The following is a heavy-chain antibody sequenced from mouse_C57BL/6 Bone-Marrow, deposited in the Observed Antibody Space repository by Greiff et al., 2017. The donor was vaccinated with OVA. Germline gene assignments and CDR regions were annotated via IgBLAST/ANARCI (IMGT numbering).Heavy chain of an antibody. CDR3: ARDDYYWYVDV. CDR1: GFTFSDFY. Sequence: EVMLVESGGGLVQSGRSLRLSCATSGFTFSDFYMEWVRQAPGKGLEWIAASRNKANDYTTEYSASVKGRFIVSRDTSQSILYLQMNALRAEDTAMYYCARDDYYWYVDVWGTGTTVTVSS. J-gene: IGHJ1*03. V-gene: IGHV7-1*01. CDR2: SRNKANDYTT.